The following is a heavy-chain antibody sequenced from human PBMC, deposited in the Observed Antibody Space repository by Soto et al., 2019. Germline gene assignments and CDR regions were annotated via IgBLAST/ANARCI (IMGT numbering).Heavy chain of an antibody. CDR3: ARLVYDTRLNYMYFDF. D-gene: IGHD3-10*01. J-gene: IGHJ4*02. CDR1: GVSISSGNW. Sequence: ETLSLTCSVSGVSISSGNWWTWVRQSPQRGLEYIGEIFHDGTANYYPSFERRVAISVDTSKNRFSLKLTSVTAADTAIYFCARLVYDTRLNYMYFDFWGQGTLVTVYS. V-gene: IGHV4-4*01. CDR2: IFHDGTA.